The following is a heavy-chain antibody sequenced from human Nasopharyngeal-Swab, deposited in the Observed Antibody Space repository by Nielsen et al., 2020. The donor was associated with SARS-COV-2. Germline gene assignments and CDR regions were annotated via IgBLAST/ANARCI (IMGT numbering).Heavy chain of an antibody. J-gene: IGHJ4*02. V-gene: IGHV4-39*01. CDR1: GASIAYSTFY. CDR2: IYYNGNT. Sequence: SETLSLTCTVSGASIAYSTFYWGWIRQPPGKGLEWIGNIYYNGNTYQNPSLKSRLTISVDKSKNQFSLQLSSVTAADTAVYYCVRSSSWNYFDYWAQGTQVTVSS. D-gene: IGHD6-13*01. CDR3: VRSSSWNYFDY.